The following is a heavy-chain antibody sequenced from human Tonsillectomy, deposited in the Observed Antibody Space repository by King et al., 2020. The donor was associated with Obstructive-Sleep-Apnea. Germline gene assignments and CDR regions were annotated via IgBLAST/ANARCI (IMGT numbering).Heavy chain of an antibody. Sequence: QLQELGPRLVKPSETLSLICTVSGGSISSYYWSWIRQPPGKGLEWIGYIYYSGSTNYNPSLKSRVTISVDTSKNQFSLKLSSVTAADTAVYYCARGRDLYYDSSGIDYWGQGTLVTVSS. CDR1: GGSISSYY. D-gene: IGHD3-22*01. V-gene: IGHV4-59*01. CDR2: IYYSGST. CDR3: ARGRDLYYDSSGIDY. J-gene: IGHJ4*02.